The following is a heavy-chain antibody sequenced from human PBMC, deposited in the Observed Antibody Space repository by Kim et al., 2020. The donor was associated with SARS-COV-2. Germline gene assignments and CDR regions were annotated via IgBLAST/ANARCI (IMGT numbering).Heavy chain of an antibody. V-gene: IGHV3-33*01. J-gene: IGHJ3*02. D-gene: IGHD5-12*01. CDR3: ARDLGYRAYDSEAFDI. CDR1: GFTFSSYG. Sequence: GGSLRLSCAASGFTFSSYGMHWVRQAPGKGLEWVAVIWYDGSNKYYADSVKGRFTISRDNSKNTLYLQMTSLGAGDTAVYYCARDLGYRAYDSEAFDIWGQGTMVTVS. CDR2: IWYDGSNK.